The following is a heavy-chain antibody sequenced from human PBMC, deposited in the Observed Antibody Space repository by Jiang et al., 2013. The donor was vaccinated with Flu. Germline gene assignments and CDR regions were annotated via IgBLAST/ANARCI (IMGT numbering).Heavy chain of an antibody. CDR2: INPSGGST. CDR3: ARDLFGGYSYGYPTPGVADY. J-gene: IGHJ4*02. Sequence: CKASGYTFTSYYMHWVRQAPGQGLEWMGIINPSGGSTSYAQKFQGRVTMTRDTSTSTVYMELSSLRSEDTAVYYCARDLFGGYSYGYPTPGVADYWGQGTLVTVSS. V-gene: IGHV1-46*03. CDR1: GYTFTSYY. D-gene: IGHD5-18*01.